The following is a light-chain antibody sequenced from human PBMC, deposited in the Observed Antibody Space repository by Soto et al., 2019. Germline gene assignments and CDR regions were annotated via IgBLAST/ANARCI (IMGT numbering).Light chain of an antibody. CDR2: GAS. CDR1: QSVSSD. V-gene: IGKV3-15*01. J-gene: IGKJ4*01. Sequence: EIVLTQSPATLSVSPGERATLSCRASQSVSSDLAWYHQKPGQAPRLLIYGASTRATGIPARFSGSGSGTEFTLTISSLQSEDCAIYYCQQYHTWPITFGGGTKVDIK. CDR3: QQYHTWPIT.